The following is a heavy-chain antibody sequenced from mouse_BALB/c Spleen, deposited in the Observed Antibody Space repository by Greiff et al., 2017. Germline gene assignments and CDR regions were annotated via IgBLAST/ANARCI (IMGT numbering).Heavy chain of an antibody. CDR2: INSIGGST. V-gene: IGHV5-6-3*01. J-gene: IGHJ3*01. CDR1: GFTFSSYG. Sequence: EVKLVESGGGLVQPGGSLKLSCAASGFTFSSYGMSWVRQTPDKRLELVATINSIGGSTYYPDSVKGRFTIYRDNAKNTLYLQMSSQKSENTAMYYLARPYYCGSNPFAYWGQGTLVTVSA. D-gene: IGHD1-1*01. CDR3: ARPYYCGSNPFAY.